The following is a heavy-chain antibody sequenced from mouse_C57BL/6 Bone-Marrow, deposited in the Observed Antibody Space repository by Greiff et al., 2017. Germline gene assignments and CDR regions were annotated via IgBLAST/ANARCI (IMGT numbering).Heavy chain of an antibody. J-gene: IGHJ3*01. Sequence: EVQLQQSGPELVKPGASVKIPCKASGYTFTDYNMDWVKQSHGKSLEWIGDINPNNGGTIYNQKFKGKATLTVDKSSSTAYMELRSLTSEDTAVYYCARHYGSSAWFAYWGQGTLVTVSA. D-gene: IGHD1-1*01. CDR3: ARHYGSSAWFAY. V-gene: IGHV1-18*01. CDR2: INPNNGGT. CDR1: GYTFTDYN.